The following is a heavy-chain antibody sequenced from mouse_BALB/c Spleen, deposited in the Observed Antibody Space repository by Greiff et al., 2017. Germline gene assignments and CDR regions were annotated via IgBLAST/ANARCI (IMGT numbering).Heavy chain of an antibody. D-gene: IGHD2-4*01. CDR1: GFTFSSYA. V-gene: IGHV5-9-4*01. CDR3: ARDYDYEGAYAMDY. CDR2: ISSGGSYT. Sequence: EVKLVESGGGLVKPGGSLKLSCAASGFTFSSYAMSWVRQSPEKRLEWVAEISSGGSYTYYPDTVTGRFTISRDNAKNTLYLEMSSLRSEDTAMYYCARDYDYEGAYAMDYWGQGTSVTVSS. J-gene: IGHJ4*01.